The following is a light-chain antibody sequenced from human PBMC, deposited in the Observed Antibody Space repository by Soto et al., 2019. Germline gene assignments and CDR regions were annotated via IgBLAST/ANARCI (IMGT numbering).Light chain of an antibody. V-gene: IGKV1-39*01. CDR1: QSVFNY. CDR3: QQSYYNPT. Sequence: DIQMTQSPSSLSASVGDRVTITCRASQSVFNYLHWYQQKPGRAPSLLIYDISTLQSGVPSRFSGSGSGTDFTLTISSLQHEDFATYYCQQSYYNPTFGQGTKVDIK. CDR2: DIS. J-gene: IGKJ1*01.